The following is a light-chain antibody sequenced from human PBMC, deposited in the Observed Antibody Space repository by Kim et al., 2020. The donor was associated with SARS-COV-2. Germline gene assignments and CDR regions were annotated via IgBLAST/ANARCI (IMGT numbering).Light chain of an antibody. Sequence: RATINCKSSQNLLYSSDNENYIAWYQHKPGQPPKLLIYWASTRESGVPDRFSGSGSGTDFTLTISSLQAEDVAVYYCHQYYGSPYTFGQRTTLEI. V-gene: IGKV4-1*01. J-gene: IGKJ2*01. CDR2: WAS. CDR1: QNLLYSSDNENY. CDR3: HQYYGSPYT.